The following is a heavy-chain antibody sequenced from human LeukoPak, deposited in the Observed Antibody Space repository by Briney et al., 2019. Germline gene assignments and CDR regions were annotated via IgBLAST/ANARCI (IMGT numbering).Heavy chain of an antibody. CDR1: GYTFTGYY. CDR2: INPNSGGT. J-gene: IGHJ4*02. CDR3: ARDDYGDYFYFDY. V-gene: IGHV1-2*06. Sequence: ASVKVSCKASGYTFTGYYMHWVRQAPGQGLEWMGRINPNSGGTNYAQKFQGRVTMTRDTSISTAYMELSRLRSDDTAVYYCARDDYGDYFYFDYWGQGTLVTVSS. D-gene: IGHD4-17*01.